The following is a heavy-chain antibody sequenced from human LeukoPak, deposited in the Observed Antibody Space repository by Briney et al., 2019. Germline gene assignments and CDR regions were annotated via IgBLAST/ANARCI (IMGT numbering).Heavy chain of an antibody. D-gene: IGHD3-3*01. J-gene: IGHJ6*03. CDR3: ARQVTIFGVLTMDV. CDR2: ISSSGTTI. Sequence: GGSLRLSCAASGFTFSSYEMNWVRQAPGKGLEWVSYISSSGTTIYYADPVKGRFTISRDNAKNSLYLQMNSLRAEDTAVYYCARQVTIFGVLTMDVWGKGTTVTVSS. CDR1: GFTFSSYE. V-gene: IGHV3-48*03.